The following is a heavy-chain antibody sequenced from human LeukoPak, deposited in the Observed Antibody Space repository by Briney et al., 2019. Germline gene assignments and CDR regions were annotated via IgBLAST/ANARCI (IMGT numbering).Heavy chain of an antibody. CDR3: ARSPFGGVIVIGDY. D-gene: IGHD3-16*02. CDR2: ISYDGSIE. Sequence: GRSLRLPCAASGFTLSNYGMHWVRQAPGKELEWVAVISYDGSIEYYADSVKGRFTISRDNSKNTLYLQMNSLRAEDTAAYYCARSPFGGVIVIGDYWGQGTLVTVSS. CDR1: GFTLSNYG. V-gene: IGHV3-33*05. J-gene: IGHJ4*02.